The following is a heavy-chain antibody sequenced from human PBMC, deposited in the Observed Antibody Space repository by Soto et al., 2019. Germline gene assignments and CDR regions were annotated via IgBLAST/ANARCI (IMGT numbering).Heavy chain of an antibody. CDR3: AREEADSSADVIDP. CDR1: GFTFSSYW. Sequence: EVQLVESGGGLVQPGGSLRLSCAASGFTFSSYWMSWVRQAPGKGLEWVANIKQDGSEKYYVDSVKGRFTISRDNAKNTLDVKMNSRRAEDPVVYYCAREEADSSADVIDPWGQGTLVTVSS. J-gene: IGHJ5*02. CDR2: IKQDGSEK. D-gene: IGHD6-19*01. V-gene: IGHV3-7*01.